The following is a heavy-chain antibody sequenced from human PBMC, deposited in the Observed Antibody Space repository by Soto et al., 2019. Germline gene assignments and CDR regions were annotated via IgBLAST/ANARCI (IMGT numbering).Heavy chain of an antibody. CDR1: GGSISSSNW. CDR2: IYHSGST. Sequence: PSETLSLTCAVSGGSISSSNWWSWVRQPPGKGLEWIGEIYHSGSTNYNPSLKSRVTISVDKFKNQFSLKLSSVTAADTAVYYCARDTMPDCTNGVCYTEYYFDYWGQGTLVTVSS. D-gene: IGHD2-8*01. CDR3: ARDTMPDCTNGVCYTEYYFDY. V-gene: IGHV4-4*02. J-gene: IGHJ4*02.